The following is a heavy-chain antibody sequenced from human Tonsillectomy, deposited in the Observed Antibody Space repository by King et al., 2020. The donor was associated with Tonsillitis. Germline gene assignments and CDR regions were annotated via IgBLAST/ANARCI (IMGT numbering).Heavy chain of an antibody. V-gene: IGHV3-74*01. CDR2: INSDGSTT. CDR1: GFTFSSYW. Sequence: VQLVESGGGLVQPGGSLRLSCAASGFTFSSYWMHWVRQAPGKGLVLVSRINSDGSTTSYADSVKGRFTISRDNAKNTLYLQMNSLRAEDTAVYYCARETEMAGYYFDYWGQGTLVTVSS. CDR3: ARETEMAGYYFDY. D-gene: IGHD5-24*01. J-gene: IGHJ4*02.